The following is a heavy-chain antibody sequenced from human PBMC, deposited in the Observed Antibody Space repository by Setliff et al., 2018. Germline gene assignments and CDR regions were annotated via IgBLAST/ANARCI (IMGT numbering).Heavy chain of an antibody. CDR3: VRTFNGSPADR. V-gene: IGHV4-39*01. D-gene: IGHD2-2*01. J-gene: IGHJ5*02. Sequence: SETLSLTCTVSGDSINTPTYHWGWVRQPPGKGLEWIGLIYCTGITYYNPSLKSRVTISEDMSENQISLKLNPVTAADTAVYYCVRTFNGSPADRWGQGTLVTVSS. CDR2: IYCTGIT. CDR1: GDSINTPTYH.